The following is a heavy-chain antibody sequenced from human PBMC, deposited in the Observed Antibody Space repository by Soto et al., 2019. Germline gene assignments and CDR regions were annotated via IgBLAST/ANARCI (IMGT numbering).Heavy chain of an antibody. CDR3: AMIEYSSGSDY. V-gene: IGHV1-69*01. D-gene: IGHD6-19*01. CDR2: IMPIFGTT. CDR1: GGTFSSFP. J-gene: IGHJ4*02. Sequence: QVQLVQSGAEVKKPGSSVKVSCKASGGTFSSFPIAWVRQAPGQGLEWVGGIMPIFGTTKYAQNFRDRVTIYADESTSTAHMELSSLRFEDTAVYYCAMIEYSSGSDYWGQGTLVTVFS.